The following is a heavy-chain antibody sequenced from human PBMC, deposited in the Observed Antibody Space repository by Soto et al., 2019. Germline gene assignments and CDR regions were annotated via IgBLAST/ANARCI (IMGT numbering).Heavy chain of an antibody. V-gene: IGHV1-69*01. CDR2: IIPIPGTA. CDR3: ARSQGSSTSVEIYCYYYYCMDV. CDR1: GGTFGSYA. J-gene: IGHJ6*02. Sequence: QVQLVQSGAEVKKPGSSVTVSCKASGGTFGSYAISWVRQAPGQGLEWMGGIIPIPGTANYAQKFQGRSTIAAEESTSTAYMELSSLRSEDTAVYYCARSQGSSTSVEIYCYYYYCMDVWGQGTTVTVSS. D-gene: IGHD2-2*01.